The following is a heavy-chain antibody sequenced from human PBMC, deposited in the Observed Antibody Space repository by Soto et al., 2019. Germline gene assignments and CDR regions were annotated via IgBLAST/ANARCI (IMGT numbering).Heavy chain of an antibody. CDR3: ARVDGSGWSNYYYYGMDV. D-gene: IGHD6-19*01. CDR2: IWYDGSNK. V-gene: IGHV3-33*01. J-gene: IGHJ6*02. CDR1: GFTFSTYG. Sequence: PGGSLRLSCTASGFTFSTYGMHWVRQVPGKGLAWVALIWYDGSNKYYADSVKGRFTISRDNSKNTLYLQMNSLRVEDTAVYYCARVDGSGWSNYYYYGMDVWRQGTTVTVSS.